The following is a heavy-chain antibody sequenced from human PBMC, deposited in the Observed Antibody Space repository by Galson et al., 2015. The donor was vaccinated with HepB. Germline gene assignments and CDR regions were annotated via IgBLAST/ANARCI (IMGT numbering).Heavy chain of an antibody. V-gene: IGHV1-8*01. CDR1: GYTFTSFD. CDR3: ARDRSTVTIVGFDP. D-gene: IGHD4-17*01. CDR2: LNPTSGDT. J-gene: IGHJ5*02. Sequence: SVKVSCKASGYTFTSFDINWVRQATGQGLEWMGWLNPTSGDTHYAQKFQGRVTMTRNTSISTAYMELSSLRSEDTAVYYCARDRSTVTIVGFDPWGQGTLVTVSS.